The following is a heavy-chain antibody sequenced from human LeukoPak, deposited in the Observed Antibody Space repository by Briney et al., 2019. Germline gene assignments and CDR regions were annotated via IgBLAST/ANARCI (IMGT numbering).Heavy chain of an antibody. V-gene: IGHV1-69*05. CDR2: IIPIFGTA. CDR1: GGTFSSYA. CDR3: ARGVDQLLYGWFDP. D-gene: IGHD2-2*02. Sequence: GASVKVSCKASGGTFSSYAISWVRQAPGQGLEWMGGIIPIFGTANYARKFQGRVTITTDESTSTAYMELSSLRSEDTAVYYCARGVDQLLYGWFDPWGQGTLVAVSS. J-gene: IGHJ5*02.